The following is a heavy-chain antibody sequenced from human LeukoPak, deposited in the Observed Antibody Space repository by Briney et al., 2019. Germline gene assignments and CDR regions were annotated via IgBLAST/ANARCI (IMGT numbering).Heavy chain of an antibody. V-gene: IGHV3-48*03. Sequence: GGSLRLSCAASGFTFSSYEMNWVRQAPGKGLEWVPYISSSGSTIYYADSVKGRFTISRDNAKNSLYLQMNSLRAEDTAVYYCARAKSGYCSGGSCSPAYYYYYMDVWGKGTTVTISS. CDR3: ARAKSGYCSGGSCSPAYYYYYMDV. D-gene: IGHD2-15*01. CDR2: ISSSGSTI. CDR1: GFTFSSYE. J-gene: IGHJ6*03.